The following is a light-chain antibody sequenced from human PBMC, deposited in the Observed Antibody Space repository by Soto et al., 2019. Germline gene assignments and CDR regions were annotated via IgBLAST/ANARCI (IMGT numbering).Light chain of an antibody. V-gene: IGKV1-8*01. Sequence: AIRMTQSPSSFSASTGDRVTITCRASQGISSYLAWYQQKPGKAPKLLIYAASTLQSGVPSRFSASGSGTDFSLTVDSLQPEDTATCDGQQYDHPPYTFGQGTKLEIK. J-gene: IGKJ2*01. CDR3: QQYDHPPYT. CDR2: AAS. CDR1: QGISSY.